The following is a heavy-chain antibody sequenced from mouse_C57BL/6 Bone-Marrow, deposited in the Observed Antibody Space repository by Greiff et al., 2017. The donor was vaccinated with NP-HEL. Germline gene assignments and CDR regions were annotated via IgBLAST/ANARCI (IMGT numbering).Heavy chain of an antibody. J-gene: IGHJ2*01. D-gene: IGHD2-12*01. V-gene: IGHV14-3*01. Sequence: VHVKQSVAELVRPGASVKLSCTASGFNITNTYMHWVKQRPEQGLEWIGRIDPANGNTKYAPKFQGKATITADTSSNTAYLQLSSLTSEDTAIYYCARAYYSLWYFDYWGQGTTLTVSS. CDR2: IDPANGNT. CDR1: GFNITNTY. CDR3: ARAYYSLWYFDY.